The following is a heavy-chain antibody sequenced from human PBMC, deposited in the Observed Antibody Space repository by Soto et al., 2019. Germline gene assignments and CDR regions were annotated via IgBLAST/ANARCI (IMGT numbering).Heavy chain of an antibody. CDR2: IIPMLTVT. CDR1: GGTFSTYT. D-gene: IGHD2-2*01. V-gene: IGHV1-69*02. Sequence: QVHLEQSGAEVKKPGSWVKVSCKAAGGTFSTYTLIWVRQAPGQGLEWMGRIIPMLTVTNSAQKFQGRATLTADKSTSTAFMELTSLTSDDTAVYYCSIGSWSAETFDVWGQGTMVTVSS. J-gene: IGHJ3*01. CDR3: SIGSWSAETFDV.